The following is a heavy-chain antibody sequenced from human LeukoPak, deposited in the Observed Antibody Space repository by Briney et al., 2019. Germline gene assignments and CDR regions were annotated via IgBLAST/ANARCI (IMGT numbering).Heavy chain of an antibody. CDR3: ARRSIAAVHFDY. V-gene: IGHV1-69*06. CDR1: GGTFSSYA. D-gene: IGHD6-13*01. Sequence: ASVKVSCKASGGTFSSYAISWVRQAPGQGLEWMGGIIPIFGTANYAQKFQGSVTITADKSTSTAYMELSSLRSEDTAVYYCARRSIAAVHFDYWGRGTLVTVSS. CDR2: IIPIFGTA. J-gene: IGHJ4*02.